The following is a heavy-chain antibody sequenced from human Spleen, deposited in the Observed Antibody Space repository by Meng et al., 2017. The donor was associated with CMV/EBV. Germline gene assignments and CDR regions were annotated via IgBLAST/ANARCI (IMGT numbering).Heavy chain of an antibody. CDR3: ASSDGLDYDSSGYYLQDI. J-gene: IGHJ3*02. Sequence: ASVKVSCKTSGYTFTKFGISWVRQATGQGLEWMGWMNPNSGNTGYAQKFQGRVTMTRNTSISTAYMELSSLRSEDTAVYYCASSDGLDYDSSGYYLQDIWGQGTMVTVSS. D-gene: IGHD3-22*01. CDR2: MNPNSGNT. V-gene: IGHV1-8*01. CDR1: GYTFTKFG.